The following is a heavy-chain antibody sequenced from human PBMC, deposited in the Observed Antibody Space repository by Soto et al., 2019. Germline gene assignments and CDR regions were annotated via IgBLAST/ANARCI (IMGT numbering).Heavy chain of an antibody. CDR3: ARERAAAGTHYYYYGMDV. CDR1: GNSVSSNIAA. D-gene: IGHD6-13*01. Sequence: QTLSLTCAISGNSVSSNIAAWNWIRQSPSRGLEWLGRTYYRSKWYNDYAVSVKSRITINPDTSKNQFSLQLNSVTPEDTAVYYCARERAAAGTHYYYYGMDVWGQGTTVTVSS. V-gene: IGHV6-1*01. J-gene: IGHJ6*02. CDR2: TYYRSKWYN.